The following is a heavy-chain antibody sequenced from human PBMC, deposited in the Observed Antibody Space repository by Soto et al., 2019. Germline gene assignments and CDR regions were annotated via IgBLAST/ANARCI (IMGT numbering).Heavy chain of an antibody. CDR2: IYHSGST. CDR3: ARVPYKYDLWSGYQKDGYYFDF. V-gene: IGHV4-4*02. D-gene: IGHD3-3*01. CDR1: SGSISSSNW. J-gene: IGHJ4*02. Sequence: PSETLSLTCAVSSGSISSSNWWSWVRQPPGKGMEWIGEIYHSGSTNYNPSLKSRVTISVDKSKNQFSLKLSSVPAADTAVYYCARVPYKYDLWSGYQKDGYYFDFWGQGSLVTVSS.